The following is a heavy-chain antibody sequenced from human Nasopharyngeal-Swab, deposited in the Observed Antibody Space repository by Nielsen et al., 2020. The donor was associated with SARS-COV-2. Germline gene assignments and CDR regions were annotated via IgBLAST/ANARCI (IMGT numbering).Heavy chain of an antibody. J-gene: IGHJ4*02. Sequence: GESLKISCAAYGFAFSAYTMNWVRQAPGKGLEWVSSISGSGSSRYYAASLKSRFTISRDNAQNSLFLQINSLTAEDTAFYFCVRGDRRDYWGLGTLVTVSS. CDR2: ISGSGSSR. V-gene: IGHV3-21*01. CDR1: GFAFSAYT. CDR3: VRGDRRDY.